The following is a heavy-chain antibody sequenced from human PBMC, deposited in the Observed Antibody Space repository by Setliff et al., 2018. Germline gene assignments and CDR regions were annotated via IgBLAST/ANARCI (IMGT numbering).Heavy chain of an antibody. V-gene: IGHV4-31*03. Sequence: SETLSLTCTVSGGSISSGGYYWSWIRQHPGKGLEWIGYIYYSGSTYYNPSLKSRVTISVDTSKNQFSLKLSSVTAADTAVYYCARVARVVLSRNAFDIWGQGSMVTVSS. CDR3: ARVARVVLSRNAFDI. CDR1: GGSISSGGYY. CDR2: IYYSGST. J-gene: IGHJ3*02. D-gene: IGHD2-2*01.